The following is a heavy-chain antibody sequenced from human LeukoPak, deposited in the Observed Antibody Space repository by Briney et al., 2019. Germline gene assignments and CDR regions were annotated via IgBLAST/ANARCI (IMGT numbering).Heavy chain of an antibody. Sequence: GGSLRLSCAASGFTVSSNYMSWVRQAPGKGLEWVSVIYSGGSTYYADSVKGRFTISRDNSKNTLYLQMNSLRAEDTAVYYCAKASARPRYYFDYWGQGTLVTVSS. D-gene: IGHD6-6*01. CDR1: GFTVSSNY. CDR2: IYSGGST. CDR3: AKASARPRYYFDY. J-gene: IGHJ4*02. V-gene: IGHV3-53*01.